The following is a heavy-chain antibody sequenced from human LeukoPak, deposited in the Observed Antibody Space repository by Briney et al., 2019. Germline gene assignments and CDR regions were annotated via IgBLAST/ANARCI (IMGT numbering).Heavy chain of an antibody. D-gene: IGHD3-16*01. J-gene: IGHJ4*02. CDR2: IDSSGSHI. CDR3: ARDWSPWGPPPRPLV. CDR1: GFTFSSYS. Sequence: GGSLRLSCAASGFTFSSYSMNWVRQAPGKGLEWVSSIDSSGSHIYYADSVKGRFTISRDNAKNSLYLQMNSLRAEDTAVYYCARDWSPWGPPPRPLVWGQGTLVTVSS. V-gene: IGHV3-21*01.